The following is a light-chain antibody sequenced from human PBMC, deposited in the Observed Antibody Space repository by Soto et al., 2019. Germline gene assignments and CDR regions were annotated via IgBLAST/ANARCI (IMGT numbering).Light chain of an antibody. V-gene: IGKV4-1*01. CDR3: QQYYSTPRT. CDR1: QSSLYSSNNKNY. Sequence: DIVMTQSPDSLAVSLGERATINCKSSQSSLYSSNNKNYLAWYQQKSGQPPKLLIYWASTRESGVPDRFSGSGSGTDFTLTISSLQAEDVAFYYCQQYYSTPRTFGQGTKVEIK. J-gene: IGKJ1*01. CDR2: WAS.